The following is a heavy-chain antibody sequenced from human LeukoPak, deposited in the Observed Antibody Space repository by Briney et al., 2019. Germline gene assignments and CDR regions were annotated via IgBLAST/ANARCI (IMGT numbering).Heavy chain of an antibody. Sequence: GGSLRLSCAASGFTFSSYEMNWVRQAPGKGLEWVSYISSSGSTIYCADSVKGRFTISRDNAKNSLYLQMNSLRAEDTAVYHCARYHVDIVATRGIDYWGQGTLVTVSS. J-gene: IGHJ4*02. CDR2: ISSSGSTI. D-gene: IGHD5-12*01. CDR3: ARYHVDIVATRGIDY. V-gene: IGHV3-48*03. CDR1: GFTFSSYE.